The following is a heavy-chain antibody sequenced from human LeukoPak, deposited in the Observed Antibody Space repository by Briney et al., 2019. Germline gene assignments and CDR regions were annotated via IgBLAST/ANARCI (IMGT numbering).Heavy chain of an antibody. CDR3: ARGGVGYCSGGSCYYLH. CDR2: IIPIFGTA. Sequence: ASVKVSCKASGGTFSSYAISWVRQAPGQGLEWMGGIIPIFGTANYAQEFQGRVTITADESTSTAYMELSSLRSEDTAVYYCARGGVGYCSGGSCYYLHWGQGTLVTVSS. D-gene: IGHD2-15*01. V-gene: IGHV1-69*01. CDR1: GGTFSSYA. J-gene: IGHJ1*01.